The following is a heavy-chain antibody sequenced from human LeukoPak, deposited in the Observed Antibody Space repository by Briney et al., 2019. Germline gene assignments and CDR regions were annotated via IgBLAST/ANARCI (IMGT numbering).Heavy chain of an antibody. Sequence: ASVTVSCKASGYTFTSYGISWVRQATGQGLEWMGWISAYNGNTNYAQKLQGRVTMTTDTSTSTAYMELRSLRSDDTAVYYCARDWLWRYTHYYYNGMDVWGQGTTVTVSS. CDR3: ARDWLWRYTHYYYNGMDV. D-gene: IGHD5-12*01. V-gene: IGHV1-18*01. CDR2: ISAYNGNT. CDR1: GYTFTSYG. J-gene: IGHJ6*02.